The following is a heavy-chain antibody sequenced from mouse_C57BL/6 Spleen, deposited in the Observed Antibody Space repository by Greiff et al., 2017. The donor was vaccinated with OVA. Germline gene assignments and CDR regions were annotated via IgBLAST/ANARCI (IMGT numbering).Heavy chain of an antibody. Sequence: EVMLVESGGDLVKPGGSLKLSCAASGFTFSSYGMSWVRQTPDKRLEWVATISSGGSYTYYPDSVKGRFTISGDNAKNTLYLQMSSLKSEDTAMYYCARHSMITTRYYFDYWGQGTTLTVSS. V-gene: IGHV5-6*02. J-gene: IGHJ2*01. CDR1: GFTFSSYG. CDR2: ISSGGSYT. D-gene: IGHD2-4*01. CDR3: ARHSMITTRYYFDY.